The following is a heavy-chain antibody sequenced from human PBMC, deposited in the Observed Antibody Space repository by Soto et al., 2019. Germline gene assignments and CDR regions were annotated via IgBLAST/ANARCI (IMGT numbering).Heavy chain of an antibody. D-gene: IGHD3-3*01. V-gene: IGHV4-59*01. CDR1: GGSISSYY. Sequence: SETLSLTCTVSGGSISSYYWSWIRQPPGKGLEWIGYIYYSGSTNYNPSLKSRVTISVDTSKNQFSLKLSSVTAADTAVYYCARSLRFLEWLFDYWGQGTLVTVPS. CDR3: ARSLRFLEWLFDY. CDR2: IYYSGST. J-gene: IGHJ4*02.